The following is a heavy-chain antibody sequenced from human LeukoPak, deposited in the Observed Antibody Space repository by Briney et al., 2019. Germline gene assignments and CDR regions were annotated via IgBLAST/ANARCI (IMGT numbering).Heavy chain of an antibody. D-gene: IGHD7-27*01. CDR3: AKDPDSLGGY. CDR1: GFSFSGYG. CDR2: IRYDGSVK. V-gene: IGHV3-30*02. Sequence: PGGSLRLSCTASGFSFSGYGMHWVRQAPGKGLEWVAFIRYDGSVKSFADSVKGRFTISRGNSKSTQYLQMNSLRTEDTAVYYCAKDPDSLGGYWGQGTLVTVSS. J-gene: IGHJ4*02.